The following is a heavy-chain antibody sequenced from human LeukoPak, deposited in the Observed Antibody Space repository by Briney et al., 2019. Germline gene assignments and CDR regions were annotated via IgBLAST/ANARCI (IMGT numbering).Heavy chain of an antibody. D-gene: IGHD3-22*01. J-gene: IGHJ4*02. CDR3: ARARDSSGSDYFDY. CDR1: GGTFSSYA. V-gene: IGHV1-69*04. Sequence: ASVKVSCKASGGTFSSYANSWVRQAPGQGLEWMGRIIPIFGIANYAQKFQGRVTITADKSTSTAYMELSSLRSEDTAVYYCARARDSSGSDYFDYWGQGTLVTVSS. CDR2: IIPIFGIA.